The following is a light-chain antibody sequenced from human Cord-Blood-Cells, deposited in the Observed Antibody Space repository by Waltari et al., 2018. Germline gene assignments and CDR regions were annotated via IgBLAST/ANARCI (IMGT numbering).Light chain of an antibody. CDR1: QSISSY. CDR3: QQSYSTPVHT. J-gene: IGKJ4*01. V-gene: IGKV1-39*01. Sequence: DIQMTQSPSSLSASVGDRVTITCRASQSISSYLKWYQHKPGKAPKLLIYAASSLQSGVPSRFSGSGSGTDFTLAISSLQPEEFATYYCQQSYSTPVHTFGGGTKVEIK. CDR2: AAS.